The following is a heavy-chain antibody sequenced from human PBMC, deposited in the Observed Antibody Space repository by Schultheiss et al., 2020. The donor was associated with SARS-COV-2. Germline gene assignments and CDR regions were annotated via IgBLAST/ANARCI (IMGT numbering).Heavy chain of an antibody. D-gene: IGHD3-3*01. J-gene: IGHJ4*02. CDR2: ISGSGGST. CDR3: AKALGLYDFWSGYAFDY. CDR1: GFTFSSYA. V-gene: IGHV3-64*04. Sequence: GGSLRLSCSASGFTFSSYAMHWVRQAPGKGLEYVSAISGSGGSTYYADSVKGRFTISRDNSKNTLYLQMNSLRAEDTAVYYCAKALGLYDFWSGYAFDYWGQGTLVTVSS.